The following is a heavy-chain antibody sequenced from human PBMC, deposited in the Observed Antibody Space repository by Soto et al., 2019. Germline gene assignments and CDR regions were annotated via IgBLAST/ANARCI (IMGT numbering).Heavy chain of an antibody. V-gene: IGHV4-34*01. D-gene: IGHD2-15*01. CDR3: ARLSLTLRGRFDS. CDR2: INHSGST. J-gene: IGHJ4*02. Sequence: QVQLQQWGAGLLKPSETLSLTCAVYIGSFNGYYWSWIRQPPGKGLEWIGEINHSGSTNYNPSLKSRVTISVDTSKNQFSLKLSSVTAADTAVYFCARLSLTLRGRFDSWGQGTLVTVSS. CDR1: IGSFNGYY.